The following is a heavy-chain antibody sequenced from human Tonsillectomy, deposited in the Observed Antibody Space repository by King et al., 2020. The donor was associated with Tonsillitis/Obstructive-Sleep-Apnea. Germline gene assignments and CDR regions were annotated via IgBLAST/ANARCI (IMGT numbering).Heavy chain of an antibody. D-gene: IGHD3-3*01. CDR2: ISWNSGSI. J-gene: IGHJ4*02. CDR3: AKDSYIVFWSGYYFDY. Sequence: VQLVESGGGLVQPGRSLRLSCAASGFTFDDYAMHWVRQAPGKGLEWVSGISWNSGSIGYADSVKGRFTISRDNAKNSLYLQMNSLRAEDTALYYCAKDSYIVFWSGYYFDYWGQGTLVTVSS. V-gene: IGHV3-9*01. CDR1: GFTFDDYA.